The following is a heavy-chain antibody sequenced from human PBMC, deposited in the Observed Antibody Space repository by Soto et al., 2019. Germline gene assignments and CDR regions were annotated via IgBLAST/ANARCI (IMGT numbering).Heavy chain of an antibody. CDR2: IYYSGST. CDR3: ARLRGKVGGSYYLNGVAFDI. D-gene: IGHD1-26*01. V-gene: IGHV4-39*01. CDR1: GGSISSSSYY. Sequence: QLQLQESGPGLVKPSETLSLTCTVSGGSISSSSYYWGWIRQPPGKGLEWIGSIYYSGSTYYNPSLKSRVTISVDTSKNQFSLKLSSVTAADTAVYYCARLRGKVGGSYYLNGVAFDIWGQGTMVTVSS. J-gene: IGHJ3*02.